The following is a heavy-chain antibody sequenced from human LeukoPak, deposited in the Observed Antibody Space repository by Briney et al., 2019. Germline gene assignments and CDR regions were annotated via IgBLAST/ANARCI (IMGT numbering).Heavy chain of an antibody. CDR2: ISSSGSGGST. V-gene: IGHV3-23*01. CDR3: ARDLRGSLDY. J-gene: IGHJ4*02. Sequence: GGSLRLSCAASGFTFSSYAMSWVRQAPGKGLEWVSGISSSGSGGSTYYADSVKGRFTISRDNAKNSLYLQMNSLRAEDTAVYYCARDLRGSLDYWGQGTLVTVSS. CDR1: GFTFSSYA. D-gene: IGHD1-26*01.